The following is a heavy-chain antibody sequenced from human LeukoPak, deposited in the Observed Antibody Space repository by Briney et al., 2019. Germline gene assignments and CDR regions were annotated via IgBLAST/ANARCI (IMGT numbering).Heavy chain of an antibody. Sequence: PGGSLRLSCAASGFTFSSYGMHWVRQAPGKGLEWVAVISYDGSNKYYADSVKGRFTISRDNSKNTLYLQMNSLRAEDTAVYYWAKGRGYSYGQFHYGGQGTLVTVSS. D-gene: IGHD5-18*01. CDR2: ISYDGSNK. V-gene: IGHV3-30*18. CDR1: GFTFSSYG. J-gene: IGHJ4*02. CDR3: AKGRGYSYGQFHY.